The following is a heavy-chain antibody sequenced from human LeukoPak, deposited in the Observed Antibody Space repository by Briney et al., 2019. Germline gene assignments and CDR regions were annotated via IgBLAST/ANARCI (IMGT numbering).Heavy chain of an antibody. V-gene: IGHV3-7*03. CDR1: GFTFTSSW. CDR3: AKAPVTTCRGAFCYPFDY. J-gene: IGHJ4*02. D-gene: IGHD2-15*01. CDR2: IKQDGSEK. Sequence: GGSLRLSCAASGFTFTSSWMSWVRQAPGKGLEWVANIKQDGSEKYYVDSVKGRFTISRDNAKNSLYLQMNRLRPEDAAVYYCAKAPVTTCRGAFCYPFDYWGLGTLVTVSS.